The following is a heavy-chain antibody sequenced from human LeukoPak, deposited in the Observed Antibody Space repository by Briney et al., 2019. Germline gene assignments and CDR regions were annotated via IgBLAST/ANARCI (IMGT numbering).Heavy chain of an antibody. Sequence: PSETLSLTCAVYGGSFSGYYWSWIRQPPGKGLEWIGEINHSGSTNYNPSLKSRVTISVDTSKNQFSLQLNSVTPEDTAVYYCAKAYSISYWGQGTLVTVSS. CDR2: INHSGST. D-gene: IGHD3-3*02. CDR1: GGSFSGYY. V-gene: IGHV4-34*01. CDR3: AKAYSISY. J-gene: IGHJ4*02.